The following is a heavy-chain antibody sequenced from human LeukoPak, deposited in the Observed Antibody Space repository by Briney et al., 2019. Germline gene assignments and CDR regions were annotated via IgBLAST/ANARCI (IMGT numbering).Heavy chain of an antibody. D-gene: IGHD6-6*01. CDR2: IIPIFGTA. Sequence: ASVKVSCKASGGTFSSYAISWVRQAPGQGLEWMGGIIPIFGTANYAQKFQGRVTITTDESTSTAYVELSSLRSEDTAVYYCASSGSSSSGLSFYYYYYRDVWGKGTTVTVSS. V-gene: IGHV1-69*05. CDR3: ASSGSSSSGLSFYYYYYRDV. J-gene: IGHJ6*03. CDR1: GGTFSSYA.